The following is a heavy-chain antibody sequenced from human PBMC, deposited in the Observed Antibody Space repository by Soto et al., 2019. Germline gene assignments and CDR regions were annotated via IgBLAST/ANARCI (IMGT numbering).Heavy chain of an antibody. V-gene: IGHV3-30*18. D-gene: IGHD6-13*01. J-gene: IGHJ4*02. CDR1: GFTFSSYG. CDR2: IAYDGSYE. CDR3: AKVGGYSNSYYDY. Sequence: GGSLRLSCAASGFTFSSYGMHWVRQAPGKGLEWVAVIAYDGSYEYYAESVKGRFNISRDNSRNTMSLQMNRLRAEDMAVYFCAKVGGYSNSYYDYWGQGTQVTVS.